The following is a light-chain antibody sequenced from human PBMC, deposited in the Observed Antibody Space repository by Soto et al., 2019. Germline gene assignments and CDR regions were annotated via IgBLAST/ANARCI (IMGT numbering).Light chain of an antibody. J-gene: IGLJ1*01. Sequence: QSVLTQPASVSGSPGQSITISCTGTSSDVGGYHYVSWYQQHPGKAPKLMIYDVSNRPSGVSNRFSGSKSGNTASLTISGLQAEDEADYYCSSYTSSSPLVFGTGTKLTVL. CDR3: SSYTSSSPLV. CDR1: SSDVGGYHY. V-gene: IGLV2-14*01. CDR2: DVS.